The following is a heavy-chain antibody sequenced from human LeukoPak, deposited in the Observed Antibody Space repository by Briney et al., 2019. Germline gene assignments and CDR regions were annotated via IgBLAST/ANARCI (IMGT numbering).Heavy chain of an antibody. Sequence: APVKVSCKASGYTFTSYDINWVRQATGQGLEWMGWMNPNSGNTGYARKFQGRVTMTRNTSISTAYMELSSLRSEDTAVYYCAVITHPTDDAFDIWGQGTMVTVSS. CDR3: AVITHPTDDAFDI. J-gene: IGHJ3*02. CDR2: MNPNSGNT. V-gene: IGHV1-8*01. CDR1: GYTFTSYD. D-gene: IGHD3-10*01.